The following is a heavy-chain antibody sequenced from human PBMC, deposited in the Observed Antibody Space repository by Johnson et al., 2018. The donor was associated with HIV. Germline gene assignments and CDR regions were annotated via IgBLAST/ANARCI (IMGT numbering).Heavy chain of an antibody. CDR3: ARDPGSSSRGAFDI. CDR1: GFTFSSYA. J-gene: IGHJ3*02. D-gene: IGHD6-13*01. Sequence: QVQVVESGGGVVQPGRSLRLSCAASGFTFSSYAMHWVRQAPGKGLEWVAVISYDGSNKYYADSVKGRFTISRDNSKNTLYLQMNSLRAEDTAVYYCARDPGSSSRGAFDIWGQGTMVTVSS. CDR2: ISYDGSNK. V-gene: IGHV3-30-3*01.